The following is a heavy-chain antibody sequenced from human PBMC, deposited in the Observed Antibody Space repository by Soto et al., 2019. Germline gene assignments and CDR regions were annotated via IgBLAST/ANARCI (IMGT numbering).Heavy chain of an antibody. J-gene: IGHJ4*02. CDR2: IYYSGST. Sequence: SETLSLTCTVSGGSISSGGYYWSWIRQHPGKGLEWIGYIYYSGSTYYNPSLKSRVTISVDTSKNQFSLKLSSVTAADTAVYYCARVAIEAGYFDDWGQGTLVTVSS. CDR3: ARVAIEAGYFDD. V-gene: IGHV4-31*03. CDR1: GGSISSGGYY. D-gene: IGHD3-22*01.